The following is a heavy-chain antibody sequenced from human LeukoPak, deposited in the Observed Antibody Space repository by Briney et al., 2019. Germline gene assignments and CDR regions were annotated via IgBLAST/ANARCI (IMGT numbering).Heavy chain of an antibody. D-gene: IGHD1-20*01. CDR3: VTYAY. J-gene: IGHJ4*01. CDR2: ISPSGSTI. CDR1: GFTFSDNY. V-gene: IGHV3-11*04. Sequence: GGSLRLSCAASGFTFSDNYLSWIRQAPGKGLEWISYISPSGSTIYYADSVKGRFTISRDNAKNSLYLQINSLRAEDTALYHCVTYAYWGQGTLVTVSS.